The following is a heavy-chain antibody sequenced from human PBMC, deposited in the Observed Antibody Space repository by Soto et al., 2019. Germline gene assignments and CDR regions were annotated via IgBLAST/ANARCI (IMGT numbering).Heavy chain of an antibody. CDR2: LYHSGST. CDR1: SGSISSSNW. Sequence: QVQLQESGPGLVKPSGTLSLTCAVSSGSISSSNWWSWVRQPPGKGLEWIGELYHSGSTNYNPSLKSRVTISVDKYKNQFSLKLSSVTAAVTAVYYCARATVTTGGAFDIWGQGTMVTVSS. CDR3: ARATVTTGGAFDI. V-gene: IGHV4-4*02. J-gene: IGHJ3*02. D-gene: IGHD4-17*01.